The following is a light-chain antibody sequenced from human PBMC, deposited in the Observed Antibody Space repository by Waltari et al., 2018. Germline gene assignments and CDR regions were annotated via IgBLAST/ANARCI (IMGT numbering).Light chain of an antibody. CDR1: QSVSSSY. J-gene: IGKJ2*01. Sequence: EIVLTQSPGTLSLSPGERATLYCRASQSVSSSYLAWYQQKPGQAPRLLIYGASSRATGIPDRFSGSGSGTDFTLTISRLEPEDFAVYYCQQYGSSPDMYTFGQGTKLEI. CDR2: GAS. V-gene: IGKV3-20*01. CDR3: QQYGSSPDMYT.